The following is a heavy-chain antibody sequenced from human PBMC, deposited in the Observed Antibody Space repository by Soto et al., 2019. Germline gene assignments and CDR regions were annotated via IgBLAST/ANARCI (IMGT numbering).Heavy chain of an antibody. D-gene: IGHD2-2*01. J-gene: IGHJ6*02. V-gene: IGHV2-70*11. CDR1: GFSLSTSGMC. CDR2: IDWDDDK. CDR3: ARTYQHKASMDV. Sequence: ESGPTLVNPTQTLTLTCTFSGFSLSTSGMCVSWIRQPPGKALEWLARIDWDDDKYYSTSLKTRLTISKDTSKNQVVLTMTNMDPVDTVTYYCARTYQHKASMDVWGQGTTVTVSS.